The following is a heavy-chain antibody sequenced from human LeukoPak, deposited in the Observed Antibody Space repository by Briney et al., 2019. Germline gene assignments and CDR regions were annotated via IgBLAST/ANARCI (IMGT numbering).Heavy chain of an antibody. D-gene: IGHD6-13*01. CDR3: ARDSRHSSSWYGWFDP. Sequence: ASVKVSCKASGYTFTGYYMHWVRQAPGQGLEWMGWINPNSGGTNYAQKFQGRVTMTRDTSISTAYMELSRLRSEDTAVYYCARDSRHSSSWYGWFDPWGQGTLVTVSS. CDR1: GYTFTGYY. V-gene: IGHV1-2*02. CDR2: INPNSGGT. J-gene: IGHJ5*02.